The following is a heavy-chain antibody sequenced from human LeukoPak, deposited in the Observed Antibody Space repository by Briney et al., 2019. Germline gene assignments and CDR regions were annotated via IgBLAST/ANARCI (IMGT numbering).Heavy chain of an antibody. CDR2: LGVSVSGYGGST. CDR3: AKDQTFRGSGYYTYFDY. CDR1: GLTFSRYA. Sequence: PGGSLRLSCATSGLTFSRYAMSWVRQAPGKGLEWVSALGVSVSGYGGSTYYADSVKGRFTISRDNSKNTLYLQMNSLRAEDTAVYYCAKDQTFRGSGYYTYFDYWGQGALVTVSS. J-gene: IGHJ4*02. D-gene: IGHD3-22*01. V-gene: IGHV3-23*01.